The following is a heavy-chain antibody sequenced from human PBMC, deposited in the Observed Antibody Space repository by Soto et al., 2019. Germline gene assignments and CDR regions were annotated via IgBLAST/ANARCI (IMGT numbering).Heavy chain of an antibody. CDR3: ARAYDFWSGYRYNWFDP. CDR1: GGSFSGYY. J-gene: IGHJ5*02. V-gene: IGHV4-34*01. Sequence: PSETLSLTCAVYGGSFSGYYWSWIRQPPGKGLEWIGEINHSGSTNYNPSLKSRVTISVDTSKNHFSLKLSSVTAADTAVYYCARAYDFWSGYRYNWFDPWGQGTLVTVSS. CDR2: INHSGST. D-gene: IGHD3-3*01.